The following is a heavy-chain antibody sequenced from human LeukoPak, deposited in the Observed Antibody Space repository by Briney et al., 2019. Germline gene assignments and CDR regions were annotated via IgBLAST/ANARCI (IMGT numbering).Heavy chain of an antibody. V-gene: IGHV4-39*07. CDR2: IYYSGST. Sequence: SETLSLTCTVSGGSISSSSYYWGWIRQPPGKGLEWIGSIYYSGSTYYHPSLKSRVTISVDTSKNQFSLTLSSVTAADTAVYYCARDFHFDPETDYDILTGYFDAFDIWGQGTMVTVSS. CDR3: ARDFHFDPETDYDILTGYFDAFDI. J-gene: IGHJ3*02. D-gene: IGHD3-9*01. CDR1: GGSISSSSYY.